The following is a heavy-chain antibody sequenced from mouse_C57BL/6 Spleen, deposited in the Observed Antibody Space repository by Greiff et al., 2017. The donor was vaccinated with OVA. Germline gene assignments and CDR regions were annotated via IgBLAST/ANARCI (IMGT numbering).Heavy chain of an antibody. D-gene: IGHD1-1*01. V-gene: IGHV1-26*01. Sequence: EVQLQQSGPELVKPGASVKISCKASGYTFTDYYMNWVKQSHGKSLEWIGDINPNNGGTSYNQKFKGKATLTVDKASSTAYMELRSLTSEDSAVYYCAREGEFITSRGFAYWGQVTLVTVSA. CDR2: INPNNGGT. CDR3: AREGEFITSRGFAY. CDR1: GYTFTDYY. J-gene: IGHJ3*01.